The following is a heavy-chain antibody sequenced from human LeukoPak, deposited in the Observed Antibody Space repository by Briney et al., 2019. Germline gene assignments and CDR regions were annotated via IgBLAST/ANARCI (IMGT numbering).Heavy chain of an antibody. V-gene: IGHV3-7*05. CDR3: ARDRGHSSGWYSLYFDY. CDR1: GFTFSNYA. CDR2: IKQDGSEK. D-gene: IGHD6-19*01. J-gene: IGHJ4*02. Sequence: GGSLRLSCAASGFTFSNYAMNWVRQAPGKGLEWVANIKQDGSEKYYVDSVKGRFTISRDNAKNSLYLQMNSLRAEDTAVYYCARDRGHSSGWYSLYFDYWGQGTLVTVSS.